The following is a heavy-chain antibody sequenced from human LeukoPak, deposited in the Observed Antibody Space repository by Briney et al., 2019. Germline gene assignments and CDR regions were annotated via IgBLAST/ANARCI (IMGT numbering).Heavy chain of an antibody. CDR1: GFTFDDYG. D-gene: IGHD3-22*01. V-gene: IGHV3-20*04. J-gene: IGHJ3*02. Sequence: GGSLRLSCAASGFTFDDYGMSWVRQAPGKGLEWVSGINWNGRSTGYADSVKGRFTISRDNSKNTLYLQMNSLRAEDTAVYYCAKDLFKYYYDSSGYPATAFDIWGQGTMVTVSS. CDR3: AKDLFKYYYDSSGYPATAFDI. CDR2: INWNGRST.